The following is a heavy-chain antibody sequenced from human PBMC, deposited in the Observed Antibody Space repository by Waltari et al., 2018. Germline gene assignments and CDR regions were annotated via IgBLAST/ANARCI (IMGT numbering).Heavy chain of an antibody. J-gene: IGHJ4*02. CDR1: GGSISSSSYY. V-gene: IGHV4-39*07. D-gene: IGHD6-13*01. CDR3: ASPAPGIAAAFDY. CDR2: IYYSGST. Sequence: QLQLQESGPGLVKPSETLSLTCTVSGGSISSSSYYWGWIRQPPGKGLEWIGSIYYSGSTYHNPSLKSRVTISVDTSKNQFSLNLSSVTAADTAVYYCASPAPGIAAAFDYWGQGTLVTVSS.